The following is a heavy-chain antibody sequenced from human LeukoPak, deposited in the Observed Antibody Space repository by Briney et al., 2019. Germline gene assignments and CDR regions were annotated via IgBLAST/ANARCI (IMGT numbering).Heavy chain of an antibody. V-gene: IGHV3-23*01. CDR1: GCTFSDYA. Sequence: GGSLRLSCAAPGCTFSDYAMSWVRRAPGKGLQWVSSNCGRGRGTYSADSVKGRFTVSRDNSRNTLYLHINSLRVEDTDVYYCAKERAASSTVFDSWGQGTLVTVSS. CDR2: NCGRGRGT. J-gene: IGHJ4*02. D-gene: IGHD4-17*01. CDR3: AKERAASSTVFDS.